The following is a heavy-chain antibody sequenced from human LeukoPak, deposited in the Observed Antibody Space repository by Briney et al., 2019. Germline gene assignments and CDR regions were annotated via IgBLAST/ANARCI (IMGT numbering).Heavy chain of an antibody. Sequence: GGSLRLSCAASGFTLSSYAMSWVRQGPGKGLEWVSAISVSGNTYHADSVKGRFTISRDSYKNTLYLQMNSLRAGDAAVYYCAKPGPDGGYTVGYYFDYWGQGTLVTVSS. CDR1: GFTLSSYA. J-gene: IGHJ4*02. CDR2: ISVSGNT. D-gene: IGHD3-16*02. V-gene: IGHV3-23*01. CDR3: AKPGPDGGYTVGYYFDY.